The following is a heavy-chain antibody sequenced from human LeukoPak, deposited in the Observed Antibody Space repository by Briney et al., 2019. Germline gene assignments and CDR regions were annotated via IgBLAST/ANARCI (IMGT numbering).Heavy chain of an antibody. J-gene: IGHJ4*02. V-gene: IGHV3-23*01. CDR2: ISGSGGST. CDR1: GFTFSSYG. Sequence: GGSLRLSCAASGFTFSSYGMSWVRQAPGKGLEWVSSISGSGGSTHYADSVKGRFTVSRDNSKNTLYVQMNSLRVEDAAVYYCAKGQTNTDYWGQGTLVTVSS. CDR3: AKGQTNTDY.